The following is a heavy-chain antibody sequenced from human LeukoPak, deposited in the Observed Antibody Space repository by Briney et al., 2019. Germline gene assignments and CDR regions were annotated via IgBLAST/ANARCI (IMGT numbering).Heavy chain of an antibody. Sequence: SVKVSCKASGYTFTGYYMHWVRQAPGQGLEWMGRIIPILGIANYAQKFQGRVTITADKSTSTAYMELSSLRSEDTAVYYCARVEQLPDHYYYCMDVWGKGTTVTVSS. CDR1: GYTFTGYY. CDR3: ARVEQLPDHYYYCMDV. D-gene: IGHD6-6*01. J-gene: IGHJ6*03. CDR2: IIPILGIA. V-gene: IGHV1-69*04.